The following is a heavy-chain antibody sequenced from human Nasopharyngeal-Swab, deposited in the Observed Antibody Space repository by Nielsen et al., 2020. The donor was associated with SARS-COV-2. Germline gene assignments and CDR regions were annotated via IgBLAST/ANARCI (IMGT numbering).Heavy chain of an antibody. CDR1: GFTFSSYA. CDR3: ARDVGVTTSTLDYFDY. CDR2: IWFDGSNK. D-gene: IGHD4-17*01. J-gene: IGHJ4*02. Sequence: GGSLRLSCAASGFTFSSYAIHWVRQAPGKGLEWVAVIWFDGSNKYYADSVKGRFTISRDNSKNTVYLQMNSLRGEDTAMYFCARDVGVTTSTLDYFDYWGQGTLGTVSS. V-gene: IGHV3-33*01.